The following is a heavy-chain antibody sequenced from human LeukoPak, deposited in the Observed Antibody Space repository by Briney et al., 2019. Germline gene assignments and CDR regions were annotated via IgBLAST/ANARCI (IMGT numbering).Heavy chain of an antibody. CDR1: VGSISSSSYY. D-gene: IGHD3-10*01. V-gene: IGHV4-39*01. CDR2: IYYSGST. Sequence: PSETLSLTCTVSVGSISSSSYYWGWFRQPPGKGLEWIGSIYYSGSTYYNPSLRSRVTISVDTSKNQFSLKLSSVTAADTAVYYCARHLRFGGARRYFDYWGQGTLVTVSS. CDR3: ARHLRFGGARRYFDY. J-gene: IGHJ4*02.